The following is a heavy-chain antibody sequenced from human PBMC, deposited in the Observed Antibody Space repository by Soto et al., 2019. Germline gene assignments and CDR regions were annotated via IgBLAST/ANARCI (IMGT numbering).Heavy chain of an antibody. CDR2: FDPEDGET. CDR1: GYTLTELS. D-gene: IGHD1-26*01. CDR3: ATDLIVGASLFDY. Sequence: ASVKVSCRVSGYTLTELSMHWVRQAPGKGLEWMGGFDPEDGETIYAQKFQGRVTMTEDTSTDTAYMELSSLRSEDTAVYYCATDLIVGASLFDYWGQGTLVTVSS. J-gene: IGHJ4*02. V-gene: IGHV1-24*01.